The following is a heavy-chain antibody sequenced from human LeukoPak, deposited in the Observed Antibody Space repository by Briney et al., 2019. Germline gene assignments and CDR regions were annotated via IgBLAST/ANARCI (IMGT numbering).Heavy chain of an antibody. CDR2: IYYSGST. V-gene: IGHV4-39*07. J-gene: IGHJ4*02. Sequence: PSETLSLTCTVSGGSISSSSYYWGWIRQPPGKGLEWIGSIYYSGSTYYNPSLKSRVTISVETSKNQFSLKLSSVTAADTAVYYCAREANKSGSYDYWGQGTLVTVSS. CDR3: AREANKSGSYDY. CDR1: GGSISSSSYY. D-gene: IGHD1-26*01.